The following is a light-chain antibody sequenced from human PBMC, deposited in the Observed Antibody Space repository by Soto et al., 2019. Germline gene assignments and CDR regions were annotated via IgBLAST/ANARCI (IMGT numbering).Light chain of an antibody. CDR1: TSDVGGYNF. CDR2: AVS. Sequence: QSALTQPASVSGSPGQSITISCTGTTSDVGGYNFVSWYQQHPGKAPKLMIYAVSNRPSGVSNRFSASKSGNTASLTISGLQAEDEADYYCSSYTSSNTLVFGGGTKLTVL. V-gene: IGLV2-14*01. J-gene: IGLJ2*01. CDR3: SSYTSSNTLV.